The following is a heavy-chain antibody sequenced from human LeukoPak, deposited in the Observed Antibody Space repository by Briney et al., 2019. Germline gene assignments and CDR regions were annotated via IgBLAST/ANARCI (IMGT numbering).Heavy chain of an antibody. CDR1: VFTFSSYA. CDR2: TGSTGVST. V-gene: IGHV3-23*01. Sequence: GGSLRLSCAASVFTFSSYAMNWVRHAPGKGLEWGSGTGSTGVSTFYADSVKGRFTVSRDNSKNTLSLQMNSLRAEDTAVYYCAKDPGVVPAHYFDYWGQGTLVTVSS. J-gene: IGHJ4*02. D-gene: IGHD2-2*01. CDR3: AKDPGVVPAHYFDY.